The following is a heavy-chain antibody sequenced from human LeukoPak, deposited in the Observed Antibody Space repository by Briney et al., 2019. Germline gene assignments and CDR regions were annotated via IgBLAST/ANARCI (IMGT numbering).Heavy chain of an antibody. Sequence: ASVKVSCKASGYTFTSYYMHWVRQAPGQGLEWMGIINPSGGSTSYAQKFQGRVTMTRDMSTSTVYMELSSLRSEDTAVYYCARVSTYCYDSSGYSGLDYWGQGTLVTVSS. CDR2: INPSGGST. V-gene: IGHV1-46*01. D-gene: IGHD3-22*01. CDR3: ARVSTYCYDSSGYSGLDY. CDR1: GYTFTSYY. J-gene: IGHJ4*02.